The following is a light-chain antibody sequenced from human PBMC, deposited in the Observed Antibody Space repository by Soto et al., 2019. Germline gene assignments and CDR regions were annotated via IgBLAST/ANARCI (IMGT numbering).Light chain of an antibody. J-gene: IGKJ2*01. CDR2: WAS. CDR3: HQYYRTPYT. V-gene: IGKV4-1*01. Sequence: DIVMTQSPDSLSVSLGERATINCKSSQGVLYTSNNKNYLAWYQQKPGQPPKLLIYWASTRESGVPDRFSGSGSGADLTLTINSLQAEDVAVYFCHQYYRTPYTFGQGTKLEIK. CDR1: QGVLYTSNNKNY.